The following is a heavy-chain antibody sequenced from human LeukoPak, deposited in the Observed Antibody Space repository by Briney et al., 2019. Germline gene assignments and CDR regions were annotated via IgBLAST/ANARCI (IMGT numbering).Heavy chain of an antibody. D-gene: IGHD3-22*01. CDR1: GVSFSDYY. CDR2: INHGGST. CDR3: ARRLFQLSRYAFDI. Sequence: SETLSLTCAVYGVSFSDYYWTWIRQPPGKGLEWIGEINHGGSTNYNPSLKSRVIISVDTSKNQISLKLNSVTAADTAVYYCARRLFQLSRYAFDIWGQGTMVTVSS. V-gene: IGHV4-34*01. J-gene: IGHJ3*02.